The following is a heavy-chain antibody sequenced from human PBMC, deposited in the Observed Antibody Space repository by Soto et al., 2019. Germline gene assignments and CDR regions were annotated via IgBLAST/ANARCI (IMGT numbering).Heavy chain of an antibody. V-gene: IGHV4-30-4*01. CDR1: GGSISSGDYY. D-gene: IGHD3-3*01. CDR3: ARDNILGILYGGMDV. CDR2: VYYSGST. J-gene: IGHJ6*02. Sequence: SETLSLTCTVSGGSISSGDYYWSWIRQPPGKGLEWIGYVYYSGSTYYNPSLKSRVTISVDTSKNQFSLKLSSVTAADTAVYYCARDNILGILYGGMDVWGQGTTVTVSS.